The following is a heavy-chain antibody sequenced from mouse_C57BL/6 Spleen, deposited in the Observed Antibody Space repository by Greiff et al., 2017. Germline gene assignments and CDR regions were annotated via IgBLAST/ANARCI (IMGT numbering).Heavy chain of an antibody. Sequence: VQLLQSGTVLARPGASVKMSCKTSGYTFTSYWMHWVKQWPGQGLEWIGAIHPGNRDNSYNQKFKGKAKLTAVTSASTAYMELSSLTNEDSAVYYCTIYYYGSRRDYYAMDYWGQGTSVTVSS. CDR3: TIYYYGSRRDYYAMDY. D-gene: IGHD1-1*01. CDR2: IHPGNRDN. J-gene: IGHJ4*01. CDR1: GYTFTSYW. V-gene: IGHV1-5*01.